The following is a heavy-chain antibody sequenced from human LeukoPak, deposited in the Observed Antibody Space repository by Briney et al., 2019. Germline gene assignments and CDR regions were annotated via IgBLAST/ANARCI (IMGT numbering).Heavy chain of an antibody. CDR1: GFGLSTYD. J-gene: IGHJ3*02. V-gene: IGHV3-13*01. CDR3: ARESDYYDTSGGGWGSFDI. D-gene: IGHD3-22*01. CDR2: IGFADDT. Sequence: GGSLRLSCAASGFGLSTYDIHWVRQAPGKGLEWVSLIGFADDTYYSDSVKGRFAISRENAKNSFYLQMNSLRAEDTAIYYCARESDYYDTSGGGWGSFDIWGQGTLVTVSS.